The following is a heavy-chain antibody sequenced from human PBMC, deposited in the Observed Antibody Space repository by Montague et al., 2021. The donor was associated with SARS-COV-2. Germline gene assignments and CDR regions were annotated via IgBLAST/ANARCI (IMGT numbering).Heavy chain of an antibody. J-gene: IGHJ4*02. V-gene: IGHV3-33*01. Sequence: SLRLSCAASGFTFSSYGMHWVRQAPGKGLEWVAVIWYDGSNKYYADSVKGRFTISRDNSKNTLYLQMNSLGAEDTAVYYCARDRVRAVAGTRYYFDYWGQGTLGAVSS. CDR2: IWYDGSNK. D-gene: IGHD6-13*01. CDR3: ARDRVRAVAGTRYYFDY. CDR1: GFTFSSYG.